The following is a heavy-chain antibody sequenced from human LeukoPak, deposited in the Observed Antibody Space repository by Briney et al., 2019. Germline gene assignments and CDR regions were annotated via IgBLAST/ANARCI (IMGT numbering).Heavy chain of an antibody. CDR1: GGSISSYY. D-gene: IGHD5-18*01. CDR3: ASVGYSLGFGDFDY. V-gene: IGHV4-59*01. CDR2: VYYSGST. Sequence: SETLSLTCTVSGGSISSYYWSWTRQPPGKGLEWIGYVYYSGSTTYNPSLKSRVTISVDTSKSQFSLKLSSVTAADTAVYFCASVGYSLGFGDFDYWGQGTLVTVSS. J-gene: IGHJ4*02.